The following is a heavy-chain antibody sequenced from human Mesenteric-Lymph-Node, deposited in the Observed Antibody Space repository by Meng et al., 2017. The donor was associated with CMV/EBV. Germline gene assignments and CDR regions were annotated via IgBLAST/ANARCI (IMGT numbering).Heavy chain of an antibody. J-gene: IGHJ3*02. CDR1: GGSISSTDYF. Sequence: SETLSLTCTVSGGSISSTDYFWGWFRQPPGKGLEWIGSISYGGSVYYSPSLKSRVTISVDTFRSQLSLKLNSMTAADTAVYWCAREGRDGYNSRAFDIWGQGTMVTVSS. CDR3: AREGRDGYNSRAFDI. V-gene: IGHV4-39*07. D-gene: IGHD5-24*01. CDR2: ISYGGSV.